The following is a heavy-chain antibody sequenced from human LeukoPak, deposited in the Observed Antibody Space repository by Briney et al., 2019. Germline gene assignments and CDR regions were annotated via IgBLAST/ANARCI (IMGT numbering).Heavy chain of an antibody. D-gene: IGHD2-15*01. CDR2: ISAYNGNT. J-gene: IGHJ4*02. CDR1: GYTFTSYG. CDR3: ARDAIVVVVAATDAYFDS. Sequence: ASVKVSCKASGYTFTSYGISWVRQAPGQGLEWMGWISAYNGNTNYAQKLQGRVTMTTDTSTSTAYMELSRLRSDDTAVYYCARDAIVVVVAATDAYFDSWGQGTLVTVSS. V-gene: IGHV1-18*01.